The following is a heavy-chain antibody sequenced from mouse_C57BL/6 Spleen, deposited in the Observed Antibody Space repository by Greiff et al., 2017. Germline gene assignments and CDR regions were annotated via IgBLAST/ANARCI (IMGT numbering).Heavy chain of an antibody. CDR3: ARHGYYYAMDY. CDR2: IWGDGST. CDR1: GFSLTSYG. D-gene: IGHD2-2*01. J-gene: IGHJ4*01. V-gene: IGHV2-6-1*01. Sequence: VKLQESGPGLVAPSQSLSITCTVSGFSLTSYGVHWVRQPPGKGLEWLVVIWGDGSTTYKSALKSRLSISKDNSKSQVFLKMNSRQTDDTARYYCARHGYYYAMDYWGQGTSVTVSS.